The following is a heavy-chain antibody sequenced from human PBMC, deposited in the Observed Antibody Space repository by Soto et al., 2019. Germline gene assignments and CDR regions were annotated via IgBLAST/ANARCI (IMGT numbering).Heavy chain of an antibody. CDR2: IYSDGNT. CDR3: ARHFGYCWYCDL. D-gene: IGHD2-2*03. CDR1: GFTVRISY. J-gene: IGHJ2*01. V-gene: IGHV3-66*04. Sequence: EVQLVESGGGLVQPGGSLRLSCAASGFTVRISYMGWVRQAPGKGLEWVSSIYSDGNTNYADSVRGRFTISTDNSKNRLYIQMNNHRGDYRGMYYCARHFGYCWYCDLWCRGTLVTGS.